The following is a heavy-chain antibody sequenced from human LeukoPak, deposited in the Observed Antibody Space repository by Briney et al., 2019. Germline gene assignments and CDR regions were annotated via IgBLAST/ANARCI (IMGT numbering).Heavy chain of an antibody. CDR3: ARASTTSGWFDY. J-gene: IGHJ4*02. V-gene: IGHV3-30-3*01. Sequence: GGSLRLSCAASGFTFSSYAMHWVRQAPGKGLEWVAVISYDGSNKYYADSVKGRFTISRDNAKNSLYLQMNSLRAEDTAVYYCARASTTSGWFDYWGQGTLVTVSS. CDR1: GFTFSSYA. CDR2: ISYDGSNK. D-gene: IGHD6-19*01.